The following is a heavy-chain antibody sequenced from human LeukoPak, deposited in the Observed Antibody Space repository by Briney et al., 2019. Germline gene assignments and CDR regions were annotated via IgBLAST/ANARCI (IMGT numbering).Heavy chain of an antibody. Sequence: PGGSLRHSCAASGFTVSSNYMSWVRQAPGKGLEWVSVIYSGGSTYYADSVKGRFTISRDNSKNTLYLQMNSLRAEDTAVYYCARDQTYSGNDSGFDYWGQGTLVTVSS. V-gene: IGHV3-66*01. CDR3: ARDQTYSGNDSGFDY. CDR1: GFTVSSNY. CDR2: IYSGGST. D-gene: IGHD1-26*01. J-gene: IGHJ4*02.